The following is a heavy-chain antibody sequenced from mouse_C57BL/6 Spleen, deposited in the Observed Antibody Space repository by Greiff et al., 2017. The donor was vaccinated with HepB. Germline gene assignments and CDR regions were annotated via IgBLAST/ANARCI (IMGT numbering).Heavy chain of an antibody. CDR3: ARRNWDDYFDY. V-gene: IGHV1-69*01. CDR1: GYTFTSYW. D-gene: IGHD4-1*01. CDR2: IDPSDSYT. J-gene: IGHJ2*01. Sequence: QVQLKQPGAELVMPGASVKLSCKASGYTFTSYWMHWVKQRPGQGLEWIGEIDPSDSYTNYNQKFKGKSTLTVDKSSSTAYMQLSSLTSEDSAVYYCARRNWDDYFDYWGQGTTLTVSS.